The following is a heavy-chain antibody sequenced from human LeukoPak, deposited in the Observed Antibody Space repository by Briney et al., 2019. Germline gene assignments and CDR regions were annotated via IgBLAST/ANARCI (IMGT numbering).Heavy chain of an antibody. CDR1: GASLSSYS. V-gene: IGHV4-59*01. CDR3: ARGRSSTSCQFGSALVY. J-gene: IGHJ4*02. CDR2: TYYSGST. D-gene: IGHD2-2*01. Sequence: SETRSLTSTVAGASLSSYSWSWIRQPPGKGLEWNGYTYYSGSTTYNPSLRRRVTIPVETSKNQFSLKLSYVTAADTAVYYCARGRSSTSCQFGSALVYWGQGTLVTVSS.